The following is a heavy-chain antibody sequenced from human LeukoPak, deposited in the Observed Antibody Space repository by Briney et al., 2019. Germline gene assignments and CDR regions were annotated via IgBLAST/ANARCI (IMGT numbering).Heavy chain of an antibody. CDR1: GFTFSSYG. D-gene: IGHD5-18*01. Sequence: PGGSLSLSCAASGFTFSSYGMHWVRQAPGKGLEWVAFIRYDGSNKYYADSVKGRFTISRDNSKNTLYLQMNSLRAEDTAVYYCAKDSTWIQLEGYFDYWGQGTLVTVSS. CDR3: AKDSTWIQLEGYFDY. V-gene: IGHV3-30*02. CDR2: IRYDGSNK. J-gene: IGHJ4*02.